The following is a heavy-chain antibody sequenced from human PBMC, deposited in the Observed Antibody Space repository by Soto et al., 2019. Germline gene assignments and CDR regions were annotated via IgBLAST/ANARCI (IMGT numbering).Heavy chain of an antibody. J-gene: IGHJ4*02. Sequence: VASVKVSCKASGYTFTSYGISWVRQAPGQGLEWMGWISAYNGNTNYAQKLQGRVTMTTDTSTSTAYMELRSLRSDDTAVYYCARDRGIAVAATFDYWGQGTLVTVSS. CDR3: ARDRGIAVAATFDY. CDR2: ISAYNGNT. D-gene: IGHD6-19*01. CDR1: GYTFTSYG. V-gene: IGHV1-18*01.